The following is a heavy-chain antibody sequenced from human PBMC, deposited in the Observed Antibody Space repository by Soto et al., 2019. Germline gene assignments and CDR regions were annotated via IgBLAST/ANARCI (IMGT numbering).Heavy chain of an antibody. J-gene: IGHJ4*02. CDR3: AKKVNSGPGSQYFDY. CDR2: FRTGADDGTT. V-gene: IGHV3-23*01. D-gene: IGHD3-10*01. Sequence: GGSLRLSCAASGFTFSSYSMSWVRQAPGKGLEWVSGFRTGADDGTTYYADSVKGRFTISRDISKNTLFLQMNSLRAEDTAIYYCAKKVNSGPGSQYFDYWGQGTLVTVS. CDR1: GFTFSSYS.